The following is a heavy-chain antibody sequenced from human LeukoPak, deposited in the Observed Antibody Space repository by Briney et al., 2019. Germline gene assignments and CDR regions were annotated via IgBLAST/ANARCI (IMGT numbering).Heavy chain of an antibody. Sequence: SETLSLTCTVSGGSISSIIYYWGWIRQPPGKGLEWIGSIYHSGSTYYNSSLKSRVTISIDTSKNQFSLKLSSVTAADTAVYYCARFRLVPTIDYWGQGTLVTVSS. D-gene: IGHD5-12*01. V-gene: IGHV4-39*01. CDR3: ARFRLVPTIDY. J-gene: IGHJ4*02. CDR1: GGSISSIIYY. CDR2: IYHSGST.